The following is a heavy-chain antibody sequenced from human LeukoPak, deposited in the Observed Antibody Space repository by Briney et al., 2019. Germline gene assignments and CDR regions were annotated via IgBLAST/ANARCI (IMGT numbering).Heavy chain of an antibody. CDR3: AKARVGATTSGY. V-gene: IGHV3-30*02. Sequence: GGSLRLSCAASGFTFSSYGMHWVRQDPGKGLEWVAFIRYDGSNKYYADSVKGRFTISRDNSKNTLYLQMNSLRAEDTAVYYCAKARVGATTSGYWGQGTLVTLS. D-gene: IGHD1-26*01. J-gene: IGHJ4*02. CDR2: IRYDGSNK. CDR1: GFTFSSYG.